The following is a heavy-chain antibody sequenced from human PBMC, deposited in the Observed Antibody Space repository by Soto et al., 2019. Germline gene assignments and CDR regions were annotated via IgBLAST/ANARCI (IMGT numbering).Heavy chain of an antibody. CDR1: GFTFSNSW. CDR2: INADGTST. V-gene: IGHV3-74*01. Sequence: DVQLVESGGGLVQPGGSLRLSCAASGFTFSNSWMHWVRQVSGKGLEWVSRINADGTSTSYADSVKGRFTISRDNAKNTLYLHVHSLRAEDTAVYYCVKVLARRVGVPRLYFDSWGEGALVTVSS. J-gene: IGHJ4*02. CDR3: VKVLARRVGVPRLYFDS. D-gene: IGHD5-12*01.